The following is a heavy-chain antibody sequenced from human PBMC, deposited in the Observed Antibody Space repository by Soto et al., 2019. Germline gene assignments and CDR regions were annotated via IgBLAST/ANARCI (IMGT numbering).Heavy chain of an antibody. CDR1: GFTFSSYS. Sequence: PGGSLRLSCAASGFTFSSYSMNWVRQAPGKGLEWVSYISSSSSTIYYADSVKGRFTISRDNAKNSLYLQMNSLRAEDTAVYYCARADWSGYQLTTYYYYYMDVWGKGNTVTVSS. CDR2: ISSSSSTI. CDR3: ARADWSGYQLTTYYYYYMDV. J-gene: IGHJ6*03. D-gene: IGHD3-3*01. V-gene: IGHV3-48*01.